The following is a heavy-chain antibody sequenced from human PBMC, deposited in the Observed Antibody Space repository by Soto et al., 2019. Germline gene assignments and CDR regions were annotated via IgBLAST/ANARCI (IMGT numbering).Heavy chain of an antibody. V-gene: IGHV1-8*02. CDR3: ARGGDPPNYHGMDV. CDR1: GYTFTSYD. CDR2: MNPNSGHT. Sequence: QGQLVQSGAEVKKPGASVKVSCKASGYTFTSYDIYWVRQATGQSPEWMGWMNPNSGHTGYAQKFQGRVTMTRNTLRSTAYMEMSSLSSEDTAVYYCARGGDPPNYHGMDVWGQGTTVTVSS. J-gene: IGHJ6*02.